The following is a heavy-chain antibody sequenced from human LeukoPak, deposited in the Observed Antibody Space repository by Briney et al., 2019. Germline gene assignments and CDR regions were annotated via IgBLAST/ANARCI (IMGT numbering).Heavy chain of an antibody. Sequence: PGGSLRLSCAASGFTFSSYGMHWVRQAPGKGLEWVAFIQFDGSNKNYVDSVKGRFTISRDNSMNTLYLQMNSLRAEDTAVYYCVKDKSSSRSSGLKYYFDYWGQGTLVTVSP. CDR2: IQFDGSNK. D-gene: IGHD6-6*01. V-gene: IGHV3-30*02. CDR3: VKDKSSSRSSGLKYYFDY. J-gene: IGHJ4*02. CDR1: GFTFSSYG.